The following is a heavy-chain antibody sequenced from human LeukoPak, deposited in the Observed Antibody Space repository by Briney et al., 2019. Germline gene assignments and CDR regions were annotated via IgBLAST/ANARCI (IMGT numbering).Heavy chain of an antibody. V-gene: IGHV3-21*01. CDR3: AREVTSSGWYGDY. CDR1: GFTFSSYE. J-gene: IGHJ4*02. CDR2: ISSSSSYI. D-gene: IGHD6-19*01. Sequence: GGSLRLSCAASGFTFSSYEMNWVRQAPGKGLEWVSSISSSSSYIYYADSVKGRFTISRDNAKNSLYLQMNSLRAEDTAVYYCAREVTSSGWYGDYWGQGTLVTVSS.